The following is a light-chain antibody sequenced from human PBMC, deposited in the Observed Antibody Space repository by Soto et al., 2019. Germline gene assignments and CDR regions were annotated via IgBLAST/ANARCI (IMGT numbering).Light chain of an antibody. CDR1: QSVLYSSNNKNY. V-gene: IGKV4-1*01. CDR2: WAS. J-gene: IGKJ3*01. Sequence: DIVVTQSPDSLAVSLGERATINCKSGQSVLYSSNNKNYLAWYQQKPGQPPKLLIYWASTRESGVPDRFSGSGSGTDFTLTISSLQAEDVAVYYCQQYYSTPFTFGPGTKVDIK. CDR3: QQYYSTPFT.